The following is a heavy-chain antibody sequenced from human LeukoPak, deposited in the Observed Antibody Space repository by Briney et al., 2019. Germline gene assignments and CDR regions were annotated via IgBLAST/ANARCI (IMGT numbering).Heavy chain of an antibody. CDR2: IYYSGST. V-gene: IGHV4-59*01. CDR1: GGSISSYY. D-gene: IGHD6-19*01. J-gene: IGHJ4*02. CDR3: ASLIAVAGPGLDY. Sequence: KTSETLSLTSTVSGGSISSYYWSWIRQPPGKGLEWIGYIYYSGSTNYNPSLKSRVTISVDTSKNQFSLKLSSVTAADTAVYYCASLIAVAGPGLDYWGQGTLVTVSS.